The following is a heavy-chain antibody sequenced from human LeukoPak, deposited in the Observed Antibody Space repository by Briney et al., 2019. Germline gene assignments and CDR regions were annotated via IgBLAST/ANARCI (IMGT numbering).Heavy chain of an antibody. V-gene: IGHV3-66*01. CDR2: MYGGGNT. CDR3: VRDRGAYYYETGY. D-gene: IGHD3-22*01. CDR1: GSSVSGNY. Sequence: PGGSLRLSCAVSGSSVSGNYMNWVRRAPGRGLEWVSVMYGGGNTYYADSVKGRFTISRDESRNTLYLQMNNLRAEDTAVYYCVRDRGAYYYETGYWGQGILVTVSS. J-gene: IGHJ4*02.